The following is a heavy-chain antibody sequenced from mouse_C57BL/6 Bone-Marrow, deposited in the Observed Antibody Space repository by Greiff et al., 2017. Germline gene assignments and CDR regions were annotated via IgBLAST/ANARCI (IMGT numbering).Heavy chain of an antibody. D-gene: IGHD2-2*01. V-gene: IGHV1-74*01. Sequence: QVQLQQPGAELVKPGASVKVSCKASGYTFPSYWMHWVKQRPGQGLEWIGRLHPSDSDTNYNQKFKGKATLTVDKSSSTAYMQLSSLTSEDSAVYYCAIEVLWLHYYAMDYWGQGTSVTVSS. CDR3: AIEVLWLHYYAMDY. CDR2: LHPSDSDT. J-gene: IGHJ4*01. CDR1: GYTFPSYW.